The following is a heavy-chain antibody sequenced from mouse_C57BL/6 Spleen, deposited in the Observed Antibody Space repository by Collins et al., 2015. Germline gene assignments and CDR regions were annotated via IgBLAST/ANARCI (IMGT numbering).Heavy chain of an antibody. CDR1: GYTFTSYW. CDR2: IHPNSGST. J-gene: IGHJ4*01. Sequence: QVQLQQPGAELVKPGASVKLSCKASGYTFTSYWMHWVKQRPGQGLEWIGMIHPNSGSTNYNEKFKSKATLTVDKSSSTAYMQLSSLTSEDSVVYYCAKRTLYAMDYWGQGTSVTVSS. V-gene: IGHV1-64*01. CDR3: AKRTLYAMDY.